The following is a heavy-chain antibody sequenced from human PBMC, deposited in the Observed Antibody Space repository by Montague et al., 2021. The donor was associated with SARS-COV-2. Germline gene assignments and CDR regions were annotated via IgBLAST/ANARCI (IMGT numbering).Heavy chain of an antibody. J-gene: IGHJ4*02. CDR1: GDSISNYY. CDR3: ARGARQGYGFRLGSFDY. CDR2: IYYSGST. V-gene: IGHV4-59*12. Sequence: SETLSLTCTVSGDSISNYYWSWIRLPPGKGLEWIGYIYYSGSTNYNPSLKSRVTISVDTSRNQFSLKLSSVTAADTAVYYCARGARQGYGFRLGSFDYWGQGTLVTVSS. D-gene: IGHD3-10*01.